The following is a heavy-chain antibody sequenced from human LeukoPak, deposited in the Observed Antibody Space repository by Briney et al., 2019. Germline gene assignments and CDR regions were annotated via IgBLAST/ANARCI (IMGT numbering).Heavy chain of an antibody. D-gene: IGHD3-3*01. J-gene: IGHJ4*02. CDR1: GGSISSSSYY. CDR3: ASITIFGVVLAY. Sequence: SETLSLTCTVSGGSISSSSYYWVWSRQPPGKVLEWIGSIYYSGSTYYNPSLKSRVTISVDTPKNQFSLKLSSVTGAATAVYSCASITIFGVVLAYWGQGTLVTVSS. CDR2: IYYSGST. V-gene: IGHV4-39*01.